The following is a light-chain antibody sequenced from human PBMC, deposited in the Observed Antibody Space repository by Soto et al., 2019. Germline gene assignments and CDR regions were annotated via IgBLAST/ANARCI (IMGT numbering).Light chain of an antibody. CDR3: QQYNSYSLT. CDR1: QSISSW. Sequence: ASVGDRVTITCRASQSISSWLAWYQQKPGKAPKLLIYDASSLESGVPSRFSGSGSGTEFTLTISSLQPDDFATYYCQQYNSYSLTFGGGTKVDIK. J-gene: IGKJ4*01. V-gene: IGKV1-5*01. CDR2: DAS.